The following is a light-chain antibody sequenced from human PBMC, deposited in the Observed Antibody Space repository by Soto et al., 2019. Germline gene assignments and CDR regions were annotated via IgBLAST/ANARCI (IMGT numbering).Light chain of an antibody. J-gene: IGLJ3*02. V-gene: IGLV4-69*01. Sequence: QSVLTQSPSASASLGASVKLTCTLSSGHSSYAIAWHQQQPEKGPRYLMKLNSDGSHSKGDGIPDRFSGSSSGAERYLTISSLLSDDAAELYCQTWGTGIPWVFIGGTKPTVL. CDR3: QTWGTGIPWV. CDR1: SGHSSYA. CDR2: LNSDGSH.